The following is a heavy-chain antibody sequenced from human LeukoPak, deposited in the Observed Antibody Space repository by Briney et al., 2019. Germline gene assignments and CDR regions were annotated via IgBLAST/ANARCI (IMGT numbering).Heavy chain of an antibody. Sequence: ASVKVSCKASGYTFTSYYMHWVRQAPGQGLEWMGIINPSGGSTSYAQKFQGRVTMTRDTSTSTVYMELSSLRSEDTAVYYCARGRYGLGQYYYYYMDVWGKGTTVTVSS. J-gene: IGHJ6*03. V-gene: IGHV1-46*01. CDR2: INPSGGST. CDR3: ARGRYGLGQYYYYYMDV. D-gene: IGHD3/OR15-3a*01. CDR1: GYTFTSYY.